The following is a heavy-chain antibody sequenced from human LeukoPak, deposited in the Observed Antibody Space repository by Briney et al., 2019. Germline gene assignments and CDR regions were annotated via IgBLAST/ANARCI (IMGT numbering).Heavy chain of an antibody. J-gene: IGHJ3*02. V-gene: IGHV3-9*01. Sequence: GGSLRLSCAASGFTFDDYAMRWVQQAPGKGLEWVSGISWNSGSIGYADSVKGRFTISRDNAKNSLYLQMNSLRAEDTALYYCAKDISSRATGLWDAFDIWGQGTMVTVSS. CDR2: ISWNSGSI. D-gene: IGHD1-26*01. CDR3: AKDISSRATGLWDAFDI. CDR1: GFTFDDYA.